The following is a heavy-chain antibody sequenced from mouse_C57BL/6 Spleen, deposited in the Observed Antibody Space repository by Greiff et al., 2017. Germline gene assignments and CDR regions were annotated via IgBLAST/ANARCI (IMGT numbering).Heavy chain of an antibody. CDR2: IHSNCGST. CDR1: GYTFTCYW. Sequence: QVQLQQPGAELVKPGASVKLSCKASGYTFTCYWMHWVKQRPGQGLEWIGMIHSNCGSTNYNEKFKIKATLTVDKSSSTAYMQLSSLTSEDSAVYYCAREGYGSSVAYWGQGTLVTVSA. V-gene: IGHV1-64*01. D-gene: IGHD1-1*01. J-gene: IGHJ3*01. CDR3: AREGYGSSVAY.